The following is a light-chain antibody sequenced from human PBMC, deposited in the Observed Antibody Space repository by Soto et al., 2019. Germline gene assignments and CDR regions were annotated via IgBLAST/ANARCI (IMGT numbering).Light chain of an antibody. CDR2: WAS. V-gene: IGKV4-1*01. J-gene: IGKJ1*01. Sequence: DIVMTQSPDSLAVSLGERATINCKSSQSVLYRSNNHNYLAWYQQKPGQPPRLLIYWASTRESGVPDRFSGRGSGTDFTLTISSLRAEDVAVYYCQQYYSTAWTFGQGTKVEIK. CDR1: QSVLYRSNNHNY. CDR3: QQYYSTAWT.